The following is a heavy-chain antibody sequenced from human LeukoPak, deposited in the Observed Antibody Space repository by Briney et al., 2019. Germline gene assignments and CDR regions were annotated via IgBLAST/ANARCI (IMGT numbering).Heavy chain of an antibody. J-gene: IGHJ4*02. CDR3: AKPYYDSSGYQEFDY. CDR2: ISGSGGST. D-gene: IGHD3-22*01. Sequence: SCKASGYTFTGYYMHWVRQAPGKGLEWVSAISGSGGSTYYADSVKGRFTISRDNSKNTLYLQMNSLRAEDTAVYYCAKPYYDSSGYQEFDYWGQGTLATVST. CDR1: GYTFTGYY. V-gene: IGHV3-23*01.